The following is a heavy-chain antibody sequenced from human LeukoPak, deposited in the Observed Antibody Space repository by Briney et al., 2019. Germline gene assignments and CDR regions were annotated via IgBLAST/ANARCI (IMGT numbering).Heavy chain of an antibody. D-gene: IGHD4-23*01. CDR3: AKPIYGGNSDY. CDR2: ISGSGGST. CDR1: GFTFDDYA. J-gene: IGHJ4*02. V-gene: IGHV3-23*01. Sequence: GGSLRLSCAASGFTFDDYAMHWVRQAPGKGLEWVSAISGSGGSTYYADSVKGRFTISRDNSKNTLYLQMNSLRAEDTAVYYCAKPIYGGNSDYWGQGTLVTVSS.